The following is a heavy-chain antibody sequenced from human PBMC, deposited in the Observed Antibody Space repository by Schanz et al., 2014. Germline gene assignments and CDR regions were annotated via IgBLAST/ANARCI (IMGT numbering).Heavy chain of an antibody. J-gene: IGHJ6*02. CDR3: AKGMGYCSGGTCYDYYYYGLDV. CDR1: GFTFSSYA. V-gene: IGHV3-23*04. D-gene: IGHD2-15*01. CDR2: ISASGGST. Sequence: VQMVDSGGGVVQPGRSLRLSCAASGFTFSSYAMSWVRQAPGKGLEWVSTISASGGSTYYADSVKGRFTISRDNSKNTLYLQMNSLSADDTAVFYCAKGMGYCSGGTCYDYYYYGLDVWGQGTTVTVSS.